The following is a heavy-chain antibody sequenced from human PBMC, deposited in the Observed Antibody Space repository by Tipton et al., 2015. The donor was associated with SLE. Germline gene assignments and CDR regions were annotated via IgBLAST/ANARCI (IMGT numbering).Heavy chain of an antibody. CDR1: GFTFNDYA. Sequence: SLRLSCAASGFTFNDYAMSWVRQAPGKGLEWVSVIYSGGGTSYADSVMGRFTVSRDNSKNTLYLQMDSLRGDDTAVYYCVPRQVDFDHWGQGTLVSVSS. CDR2: IYSGGGT. D-gene: IGHD2-15*01. J-gene: IGHJ4*02. CDR3: VPRQVDFDH. V-gene: IGHV3-23*03.